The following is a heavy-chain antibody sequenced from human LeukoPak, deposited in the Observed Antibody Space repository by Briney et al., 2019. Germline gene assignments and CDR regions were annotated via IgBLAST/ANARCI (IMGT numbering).Heavy chain of an antibody. J-gene: IGHJ4*02. CDR1: GFTFSSYS. V-gene: IGHV3-21*01. Sequence: GGSLRLSCAGSGFTFSSYSMNWVRQAPGKGLEWVSSISSGGTYIYYADSVKGRFTISRGNTKNSLSLQMNSLRAEDTAVYYCARDRSGYSGYECQAYWGQGTLVTVSS. D-gene: IGHD5-12*01. CDR2: ISSGGTYI. CDR3: ARDRSGYSGYECQAY.